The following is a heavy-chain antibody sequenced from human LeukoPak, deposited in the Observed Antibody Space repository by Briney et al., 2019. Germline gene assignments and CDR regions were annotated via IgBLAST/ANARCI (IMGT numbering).Heavy chain of an antibody. Sequence: SETLSLTCRVPGGSITNYYWNSVRQSPGKGLEWIGYIYHSGSTYYNPSLKSRVTISLDTSKKQFSLKLSSVTAADTAVYFCARDSVNCSTTSCSDYLDYWGQGTLVTVSS. V-gene: IGHV4-59*01. CDR3: ARDSVNCSTTSCSDYLDY. J-gene: IGHJ4*02. CDR2: IYHSGST. CDR1: GGSITNYY. D-gene: IGHD2-2*01.